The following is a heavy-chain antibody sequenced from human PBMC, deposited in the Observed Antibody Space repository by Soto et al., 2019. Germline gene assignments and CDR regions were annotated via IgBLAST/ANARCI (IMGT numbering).Heavy chain of an antibody. J-gene: IGHJ6*02. CDR1: GFTFSSYG. D-gene: IGHD3-16*01. V-gene: IGHV3-30*18. CDR2: ISYDGSNK. CDR3: AKDHYGYVSLGYYYYYGMDV. Sequence: QVQLVESGGGVVQPGRSLRLSCAASGFTFSSYGMHWVRQAPGKGLEWVAVISYDGSNKYYADSVKGRFTISRDNSKNTLYLQMNSLRAEDTAVYYCAKDHYGYVSLGYYYYYGMDVWGQGTTVTVSS.